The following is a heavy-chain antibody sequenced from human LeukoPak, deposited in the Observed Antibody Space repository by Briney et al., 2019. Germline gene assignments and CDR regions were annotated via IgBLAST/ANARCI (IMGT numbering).Heavy chain of an antibody. CDR2: IYYSGST. J-gene: IGHJ4*02. CDR3: ASEHWYGDY. V-gene: IGHV4-39*01. CDR1: GGSISSGSYY. Sequence: SQTLSLTCTVSGGSISSGSYYWCWIRQPPGKGVEWIGSIYYSGSTYYNPSLKSRVTISVDTSKNQFSLKLSSVTAADTAVYYCASEHWYGDYWGQGTLVTVSS. D-gene: IGHD6-13*01.